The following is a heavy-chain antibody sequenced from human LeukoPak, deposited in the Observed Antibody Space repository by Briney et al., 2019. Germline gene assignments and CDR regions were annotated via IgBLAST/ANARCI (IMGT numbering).Heavy chain of an antibody. Sequence: PGGSLRLSCAASGFTFSSYEMNWVRQAPGKGLEWVSYISPSGSAIYYADSVKGRFTISRDNAKNTLYLQMNSLRAEDTAVYYCARDPSYGDYFDYWGQGTLVTVSS. CDR2: ISPSGSAI. V-gene: IGHV3-48*03. CDR3: ARDPSYGDYFDY. D-gene: IGHD4-17*01. J-gene: IGHJ4*02. CDR1: GFTFSSYE.